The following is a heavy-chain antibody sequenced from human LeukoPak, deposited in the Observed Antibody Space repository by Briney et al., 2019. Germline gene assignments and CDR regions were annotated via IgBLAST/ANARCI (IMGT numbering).Heavy chain of an antibody. Sequence: PSETLSLTCAVYGGSFSGYYWSWIRQPPGKGLEWIGEINHSGSTNYNPSLKSRVTISVDTSKNQFSLKLSSVTAADTAVYYCARKGPDSSDYWGQGTLVTVSS. J-gene: IGHJ4*02. CDR3: ARKGPDSSDY. CDR2: INHSGST. V-gene: IGHV4-34*01. D-gene: IGHD3-22*01. CDR1: GGSFSGYY.